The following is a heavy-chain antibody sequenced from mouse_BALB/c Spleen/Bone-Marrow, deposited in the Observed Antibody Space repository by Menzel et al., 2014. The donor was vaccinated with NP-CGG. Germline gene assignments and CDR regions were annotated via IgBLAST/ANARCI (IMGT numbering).Heavy chain of an antibody. J-gene: IGHJ4*01. Sequence: EVQLQQSGAELVKPGASVKLSCTASGFNTKDTYMHWVKQRPEQGLEWIGRIDPANGNTKYDPKFQGKATITADTSSNTAYLQLSSLTSEDTAVYYCARWEYYAVDYWGQGTSVTVSS. CDR2: IDPANGNT. V-gene: IGHV14-3*02. CDR3: ARWEYYAVDY. CDR1: GFNTKDTY. D-gene: IGHD4-1*01.